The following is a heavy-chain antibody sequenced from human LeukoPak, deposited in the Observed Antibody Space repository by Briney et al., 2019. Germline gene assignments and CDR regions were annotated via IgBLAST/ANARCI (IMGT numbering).Heavy chain of an antibody. D-gene: IGHD6-19*01. V-gene: IGHV4-34*01. CDR1: GGSFSGYY. CDR2: INHSGST. J-gene: IGHJ5*02. Sequence: PSETLSLTCAVYGGSFSGYYWSWIRQPPGKGLEWIGEINHSGSTNYNPSLKGRVTISVDTSKNQFSLKLSSVTAADTAVYYCARRKVRIAVAGARGASWFDPWGQGTLVTVSS. CDR3: ARRKVRIAVAGARGASWFDP.